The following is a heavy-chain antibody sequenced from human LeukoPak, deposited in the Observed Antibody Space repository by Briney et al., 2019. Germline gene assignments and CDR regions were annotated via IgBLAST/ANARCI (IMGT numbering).Heavy chain of an antibody. V-gene: IGHV4-59*01. D-gene: IGHD1-26*01. Sequence: SETLSLTCTVSGGSISSYYWSWLRQPPGKGLEWIGYIYYSGSTNYNPSLKSRVTISVDTSKNQFSLKLSSVTAADTAVYYCARAISESYSRAFDIWGQGTMVTVSS. CDR2: IYYSGST. CDR3: ARAISESYSRAFDI. CDR1: GGSISSYY. J-gene: IGHJ3*02.